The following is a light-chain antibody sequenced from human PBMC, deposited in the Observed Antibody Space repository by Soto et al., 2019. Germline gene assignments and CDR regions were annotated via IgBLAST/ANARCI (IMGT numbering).Light chain of an antibody. Sequence: SYELTQPPSVSVSPGQTARITCSGDKLGDKYAWWYQQKPGQSPMLVIYQDNKRPSGIPERFSGSNSGNTATLTISETQAMDEADYYCWAWDSSNYVFGTGTKVTVL. CDR2: QDN. V-gene: IGLV3-1*01. CDR3: WAWDSSNYV. CDR1: KLGDKY. J-gene: IGLJ1*01.